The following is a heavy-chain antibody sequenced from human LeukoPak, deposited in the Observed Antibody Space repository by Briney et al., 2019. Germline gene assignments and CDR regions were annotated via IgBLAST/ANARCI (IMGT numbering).Heavy chain of an antibody. CDR3: ARDVTTSY. CDR2: IYSGGST. CDR1: GFTVSSNY. Sequence: PGGSLRLSCAASGFTVSSNYMSWVRQAPGKGLEWVSVIYSGGSTYYADSVKGRFTISRDNAKNSLYLQMNSLRAEDTAVYYCARDVTTSYWGQGTLVTVSS. J-gene: IGHJ4*02. V-gene: IGHV3-53*01. D-gene: IGHD4-17*01.